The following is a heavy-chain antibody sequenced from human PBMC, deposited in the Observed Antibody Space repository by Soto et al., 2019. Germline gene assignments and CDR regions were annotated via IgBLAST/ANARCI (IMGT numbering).Heavy chain of an antibody. V-gene: IGHV3-7*01. CDR3: AAGYSSSWFARSWFDP. D-gene: IGHD6-13*01. CDR2: IKQDGSEK. Sequence: GGSLRLSCAASGFIFSDYYMSWVRQAPGKGLEWVANIKQDGSEKYYVDSVKGRFTISRDNAKNSLYLQMNSLRAEDTAVYYCAAGYSSSWFARSWFDPWGQGTLVTVSS. CDR1: GFIFSDYY. J-gene: IGHJ5*02.